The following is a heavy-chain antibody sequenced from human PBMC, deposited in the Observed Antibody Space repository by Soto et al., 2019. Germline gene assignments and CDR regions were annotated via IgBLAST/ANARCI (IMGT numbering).Heavy chain of an antibody. J-gene: IGHJ6*02. CDR3: AGGGSSRYYYGMDV. D-gene: IGHD6-6*01. V-gene: IGHV1-69*13. Sequence: SVKVSCKASGGTFSSYAISWVRQAPGQGLEWMGGIIPIFGTANYAQKFQGRVTITADESTSTAYMELSSLRSEDTAVYYCAGGGSSRYYYGMDVWGRGTTVTVSS. CDR1: GGTFSSYA. CDR2: IIPIFGTA.